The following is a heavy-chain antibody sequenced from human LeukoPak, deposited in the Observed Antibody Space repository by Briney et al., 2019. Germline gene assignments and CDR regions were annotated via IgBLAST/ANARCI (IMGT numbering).Heavy chain of an antibody. CDR3: ASQGGLDP. J-gene: IGHJ5*02. CDR2: IYYSGST. CDR1: GGSISSSSYY. D-gene: IGHD3-16*01. V-gene: IGHV4-39*01. Sequence: SETLSLTCTVSGGSISSSSYYWGWSRQPPGKGLEWIGSIYYSGSTYYNPSLKSRVTISVDTSKNQFSLKLSSVTAADTAVYYCASQGGLDPWGQGTLVTVSS.